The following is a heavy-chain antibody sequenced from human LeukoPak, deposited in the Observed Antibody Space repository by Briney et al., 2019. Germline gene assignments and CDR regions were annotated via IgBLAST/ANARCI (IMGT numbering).Heavy chain of an antibody. D-gene: IGHD3-10*01. CDR2: IYYSGST. V-gene: IGHV4-31*03. Sequence: SETLSLTCTVSGGSISSGGYYWSWIRQHPGKGLEWIGYIYYSGSTYYNPSLKSRVTISVDTSKNQFSLKLSSVTATDTAVYYCARGSRYGSGSYIPPPYYYGMDVWGQGTTVTVSS. CDR1: GGSISSGGYY. J-gene: IGHJ6*02. CDR3: ARGSRYGSGSYIPPPYYYGMDV.